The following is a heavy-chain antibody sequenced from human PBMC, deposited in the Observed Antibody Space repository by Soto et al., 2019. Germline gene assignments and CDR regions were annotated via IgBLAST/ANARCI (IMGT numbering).Heavy chain of an antibody. Sequence: QVQLQESGPGLVKPSQTLSLTCTVSGGSISSGDYYWSWIRQPPGKGLEWIGYIDYSGSTYYNPSLKSRVTISVATSKNQFSLKLSSVTAAGTAVYYCARDSVLGSSPFDYWGQGTLVTVSS. D-gene: IGHD1-26*01. CDR2: IDYSGST. J-gene: IGHJ4*02. V-gene: IGHV4-30-4*01. CDR1: GGSISSGDYY. CDR3: ARDSVLGSSPFDY.